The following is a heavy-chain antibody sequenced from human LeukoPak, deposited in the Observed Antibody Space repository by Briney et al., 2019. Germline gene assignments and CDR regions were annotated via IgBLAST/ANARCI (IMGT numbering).Heavy chain of an antibody. CDR1: GGSISSSSYY. CDR3: ARQGATQAPNY. CDR2: IYYSGST. Sequence: SETLSLTCTASGGSISSSSYYWGWIRQPPGEGLEWIGSIYYSGSTYYNPSLKSRVTISVNTEKKQFSLKLSSVTAADTAVYYCARQGATQAPNYWGQGTLVTVSS. J-gene: IGHJ4*02. V-gene: IGHV4-39*01. D-gene: IGHD1-26*01.